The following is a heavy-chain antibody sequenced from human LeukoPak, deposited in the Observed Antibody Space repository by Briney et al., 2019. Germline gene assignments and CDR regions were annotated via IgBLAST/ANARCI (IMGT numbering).Heavy chain of an antibody. Sequence: SETLSLTCAVSGYSISSGYYWGWIRQPPGKGLEWIGSIYHSGSTYYNPSLKSRVTISVDTSKNQFSLKLSSVTAADTAVYYCARHDIVVVPAALIDYWGQGTLVTVSS. CDR3: ARHDIVVVPAALIDY. CDR2: IYHSGST. J-gene: IGHJ4*02. CDR1: GYSISSGYY. D-gene: IGHD2-2*01. V-gene: IGHV4-38-2*01.